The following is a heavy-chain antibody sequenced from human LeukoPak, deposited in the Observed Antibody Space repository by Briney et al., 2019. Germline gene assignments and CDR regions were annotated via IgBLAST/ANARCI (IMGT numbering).Heavy chain of an antibody. V-gene: IGHV3-21*01. J-gene: IGHJ4*02. CDR2: ISSSSGYI. Sequence: GGSLRLSCAASGFAFSRYSMNWVRQAPGKGLEWVSSISSSSGYIYYADSVKGRFTISRDNAKNSLYLQMNSLRAEDTAVYYCARGIVSSTCFDYWGQGALVTVSS. CDR3: ARGIVSSTCFDY. D-gene: IGHD2-2*01. CDR1: GFAFSRYS.